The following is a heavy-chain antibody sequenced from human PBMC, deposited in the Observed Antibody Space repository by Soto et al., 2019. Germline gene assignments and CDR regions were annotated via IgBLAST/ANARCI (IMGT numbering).Heavy chain of an antibody. CDR2: IYYSGST. CDR3: ARQFKGLAVAGTNWLDP. J-gene: IGHJ5*02. V-gene: IGHV4-59*08. Sequence: SETLSLTCTVSGGCISSYYWSWIRQPPGKGLEWIGYIYYSGSTNYNPSLKSRVTISVDTSKNQFSLKLSSVTAADTAVYYCARQFKGLAVAGTNWLDPWGQGTLVTVFS. D-gene: IGHD6-19*01. CDR1: GGCISSYY.